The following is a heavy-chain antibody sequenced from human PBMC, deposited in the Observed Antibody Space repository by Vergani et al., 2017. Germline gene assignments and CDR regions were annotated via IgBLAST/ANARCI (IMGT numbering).Heavy chain of an antibody. V-gene: IGHV5-51*01. J-gene: IGHJ6*02. CDR1: GYSFTSYW. CDR2: IYPGDSDT. D-gene: IGHD6-13*01. CDR3: ARAYSSSWYLYYGMDV. Sequence: EVQLVQSGAEVKKPGESLKISCKGSGYSFTSYWIGWVRQLPGKGLEWMGIIYPGDSDTRYSPSFQGQVTISADKSISTAYLQWSSLKASDTAMYYCARAYSSSWYLYYGMDVWGQGTTVTVSS.